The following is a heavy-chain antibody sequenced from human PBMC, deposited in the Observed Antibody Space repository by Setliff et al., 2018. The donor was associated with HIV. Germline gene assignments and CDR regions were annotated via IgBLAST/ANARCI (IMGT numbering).Heavy chain of an antibody. CDR2: INPRNGAT. V-gene: IGHV1-2*02. J-gene: IGHJ4*02. D-gene: IGHD6-19*01. Sequence: ASVKVSCKASGYTFTAYYLHWVRQAPGQGPEWMAWINPRNGATTYAQEFQGRVTVTRDTSISTVYLDLTRLTSDYTAIYYCVRVEVTGRGLDYWCQGTRVTVSS. CDR1: GYTFTAYY. CDR3: VRVEVTGRGLDY.